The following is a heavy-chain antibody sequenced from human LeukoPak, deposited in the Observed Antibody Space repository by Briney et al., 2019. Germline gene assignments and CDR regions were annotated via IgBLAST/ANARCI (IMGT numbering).Heavy chain of an antibody. D-gene: IGHD6-6*01. Sequence: SETLSLTCTVSGGSISSYYWSWIRQPPGKGLEWIGEINHSGSTNYNPSLKSRVTISVDTSKNQFSLKLSSVTAADTAVYYCARRSSRTGDAFDIWGQGTMVTVSS. V-gene: IGHV4-34*01. CDR1: GGSISSYY. J-gene: IGHJ3*02. CDR3: ARRSSRTGDAFDI. CDR2: INHSGST.